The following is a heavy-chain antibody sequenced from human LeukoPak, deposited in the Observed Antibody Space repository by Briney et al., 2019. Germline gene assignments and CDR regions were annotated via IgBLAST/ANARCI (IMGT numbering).Heavy chain of an antibody. CDR3: ARSLRYCGGGSCYQKDPWFDP. CDR2: INWNGGST. CDR1: GFTFDDYG. D-gene: IGHD2-15*01. Sequence: GGSLRLSCAASGFTFDDYGMSWVRQAPGKGLEWVSGINWNGGSTGYADSVEGRFTISRDNAKNSLYLQMNSLRAEDTALYHCARSLRYCGGGSCYQKDPWFDPWGQGTLVTVSS. V-gene: IGHV3-20*01. J-gene: IGHJ5*02.